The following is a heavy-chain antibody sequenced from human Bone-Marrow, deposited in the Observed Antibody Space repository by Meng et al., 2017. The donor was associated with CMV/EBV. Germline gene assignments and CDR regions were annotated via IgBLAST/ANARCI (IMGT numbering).Heavy chain of an antibody. Sequence: LSLTCAASGFTFSYAWMTWVRQAPGKGLEWVGRIKSKIDGGTTDYAAPVKGRFAISRDDSTNTLYLQMNSLKAEDTAVYYCTTRGDYFDFWGQGTLVTVSS. CDR1: GFTFSYAW. CDR2: IKSKIDGGTT. V-gene: IGHV3-15*01. D-gene: IGHD4-17*01. J-gene: IGHJ4*02. CDR3: TTRGDYFDF.